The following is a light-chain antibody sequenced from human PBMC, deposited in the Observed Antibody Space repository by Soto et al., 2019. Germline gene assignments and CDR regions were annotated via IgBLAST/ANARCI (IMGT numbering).Light chain of an antibody. J-gene: IGLJ1*01. Sequence: QSALTQPASVSGSPGQSITISCTGTSSDVGGYNYVSWYQQHPGKAPKLMIYDVSNRPSGVSNRFSGSKSGNTASRTISGLQAEDEADYYCSSYTSSTTRVFGTGTKLPVL. V-gene: IGLV2-14*01. CDR1: SSDVGGYNY. CDR2: DVS. CDR3: SSYTSSTTRV.